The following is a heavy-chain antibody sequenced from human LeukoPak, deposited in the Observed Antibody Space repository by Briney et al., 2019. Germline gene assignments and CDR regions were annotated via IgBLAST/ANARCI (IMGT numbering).Heavy chain of an antibody. CDR2: ISSSGGNI. V-gene: IGHV3-48*03. J-gene: IGHJ4*02. CDR3: ARANTIFGVEPDYYFDY. CDR1: GFSFSSYE. D-gene: IGHD3-3*01. Sequence: SGGSLRLSCAASGFSFSSYETIWVRQAPGKGLEWFSYISSSGGNIYYADSVKGRFTISRDNAKNSLYLQMNSLRVEDTAVYYCARANTIFGVEPDYYFDYWGQGTLVSVSS.